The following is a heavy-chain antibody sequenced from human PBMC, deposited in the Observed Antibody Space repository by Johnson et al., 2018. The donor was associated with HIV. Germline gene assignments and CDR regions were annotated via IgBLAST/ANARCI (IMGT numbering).Heavy chain of an antibody. J-gene: IGHJ3*02. V-gene: IGHV3-23*04. Sequence: VQLVESGGGLVQPGGSLRLSCAASRFTFSSYAMSWVRQAPGKGLEWVSAISGSGGSTYYADSVKGRFTISRDNSKNTLYLQMNSLRAEETAVYYCAKVGLYSGYEYDALDIWGQGTMVTVSS. CDR3: AKVGLYSGYEYDALDI. D-gene: IGHD5-12*01. CDR1: RFTFSSYA. CDR2: ISGSGGST.